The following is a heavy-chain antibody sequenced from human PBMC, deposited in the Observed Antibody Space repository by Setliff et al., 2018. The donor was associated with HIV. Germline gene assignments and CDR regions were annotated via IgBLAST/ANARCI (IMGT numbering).Heavy chain of an antibody. V-gene: IGHV1-18*01. Sequence: PGESLKVSCKASGYSFTKYEINWVRQAPGQGLEWLGYINGYSGKTHFSPRLQGRLTMTTDTSTDTVYLELRSLASDDTAIYYCAREAPRYASGAFDMWGRGTMVTVSS. D-gene: IGHD3-10*01. J-gene: IGHJ3*02. CDR2: INGYSGKT. CDR3: AREAPRYASGAFDM. CDR1: GYSFTKYE.